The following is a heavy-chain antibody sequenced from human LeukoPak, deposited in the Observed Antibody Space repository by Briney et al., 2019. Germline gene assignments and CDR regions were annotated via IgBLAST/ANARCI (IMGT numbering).Heavy chain of an antibody. Sequence: GGSLRLSCAASGFAFSSYAMSWVRQAPGKGLVWVSRVNSDGSNTSYADSVKGRFTISRDNAKNTLYLQMNSLRAEDTAVYYCARAGFRSTSGYSYWGQGTLVTVSS. CDR3: ARAGFRSTSGYSY. CDR2: VNSDGSNT. D-gene: IGHD3-22*01. V-gene: IGHV3-74*01. J-gene: IGHJ4*02. CDR1: GFAFSSYA.